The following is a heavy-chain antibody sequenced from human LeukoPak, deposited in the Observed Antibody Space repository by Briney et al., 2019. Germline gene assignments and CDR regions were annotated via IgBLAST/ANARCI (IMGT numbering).Heavy chain of an antibody. J-gene: IGHJ4*02. D-gene: IGHD5-18*01. CDR1: GGSISSGGYY. Sequence: SETLSLTCTVSGGSISSGGYYWSWIRQHPGKGLEWIGYIYYSGSTYYNPSLKSRVTISVDTSKNQFSLKLSSVTAADTAVYYCAIVDTAMVYPFFDYWGKGTLVTVSS. CDR2: IYYSGST. V-gene: IGHV4-31*03. CDR3: AIVDTAMVYPFFDY.